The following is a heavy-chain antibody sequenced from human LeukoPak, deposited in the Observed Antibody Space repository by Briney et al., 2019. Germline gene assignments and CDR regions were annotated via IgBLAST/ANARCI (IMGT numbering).Heavy chain of an antibody. CDR1: GFTFSSYA. J-gene: IGHJ5*02. D-gene: IGHD3-22*01. CDR2: ISYDGSNK. CDR3: ARELQYYYDSSGYGGFDP. Sequence: PGGSLRLSCAASGFTFSSYAMHWVRQAPGKGLEWVAVISYDGSNKYYADSVKGRFTISRDNSKNTLYLQMNSLRAEDAAVYYCARELQYYYDSSGYGGFDPWGQGTLVTVSS. V-gene: IGHV3-30*04.